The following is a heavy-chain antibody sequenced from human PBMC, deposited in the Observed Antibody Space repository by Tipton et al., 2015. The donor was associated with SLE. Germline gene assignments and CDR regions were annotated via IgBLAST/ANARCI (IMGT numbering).Heavy chain of an antibody. Sequence: SLRLSCAASGFAFSSYAMSWVRQAPGKGLEWVSFIYSAGTTTYYADSVKGRFTISRDNSKNTLYLQMNSLRDEDTAVYYCAKLGLGVVIDYWGQGTLVTASS. CDR1: GFAFSSYA. J-gene: IGHJ4*02. D-gene: IGHD3-3*01. CDR2: IYSAGTTT. CDR3: AKLGLGVVIDY. V-gene: IGHV3-23*03.